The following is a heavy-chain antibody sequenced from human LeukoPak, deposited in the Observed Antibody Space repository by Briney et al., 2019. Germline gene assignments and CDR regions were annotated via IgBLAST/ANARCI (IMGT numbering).Heavy chain of an antibody. CDR3: ARCRSILLGYSSSWYQAFYFDY. V-gene: IGHV4-34*01. CDR2: INHSGST. J-gene: IGHJ4*02. CDR1: GGSFSGYY. D-gene: IGHD6-13*01. Sequence: PSETLSLTCAVYGGSFSGYYWSWICQPPGKGLEWIGEINHSGSTNYNSSLKSRVTISVDTSKNQFSLKLSSVTAADTAVYYCARCRSILLGYSSSWYQAFYFDYWGQGTLVTVSS.